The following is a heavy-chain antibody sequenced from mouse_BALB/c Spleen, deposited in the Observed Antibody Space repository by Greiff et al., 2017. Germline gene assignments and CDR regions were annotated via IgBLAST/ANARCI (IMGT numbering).Heavy chain of an antibody. CDR3: ARFGGPFAY. V-gene: IGHV1-7*01. CDR1: GYTFTSYW. CDR2: INPSTGYT. Sequence: QVQLQQSGAELAKPGASVKMSCKASGYTFTSYWMHWVKQRPGQGLEWIGYINPSTGYTEYNQKFKDKATLTADKSSSTAYIQLSSLTSEDSAVYYCARFGGPFAYWGQGTLVTVSA. D-gene: IGHD3-1*01. J-gene: IGHJ3*01.